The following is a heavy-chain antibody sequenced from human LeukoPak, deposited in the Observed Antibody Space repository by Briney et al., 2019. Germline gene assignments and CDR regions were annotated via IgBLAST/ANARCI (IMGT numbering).Heavy chain of an antibody. CDR3: EGWLQFGGYYFDY. Sequence: AGGSLRLSCAASGFTFSSNWMHWVRQAPGKGLVWVSRINEDGSTTNYADSVKGRSTIFRDNAKNTLYLQMNSLRAEDTAVYYCEGWLQFGGYYFDYWGQGTLVTVSS. J-gene: IGHJ4*02. V-gene: IGHV3-74*01. D-gene: IGHD5-24*01. CDR2: INEDGSTT. CDR1: GFTFSSNW.